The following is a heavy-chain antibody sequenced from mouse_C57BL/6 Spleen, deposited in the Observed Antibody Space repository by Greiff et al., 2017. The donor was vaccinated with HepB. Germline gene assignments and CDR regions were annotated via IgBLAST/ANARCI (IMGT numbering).Heavy chain of an antibody. CDR2: IHPNSGST. CDR1: GYTFTSYW. V-gene: IGHV1-64*01. D-gene: IGHD2-1*01. J-gene: IGHJ2*01. CDR3: ARSGGKDYFDY. Sequence: VKLQQPGAELVKPGASVKLSCKASGYTFTSYWMHWVKQRPGQGLEWIGMIHPNSGSTNYNEKFKSKATLTVDKSSSTAYMQLSSLTSEDSAVYYCARSGGKDYFDYWGQGTTLTVSS.